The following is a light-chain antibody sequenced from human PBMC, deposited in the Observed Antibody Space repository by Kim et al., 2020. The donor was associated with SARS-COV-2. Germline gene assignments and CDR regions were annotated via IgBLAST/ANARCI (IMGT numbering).Light chain of an antibody. V-gene: IGKV3-15*01. J-gene: IGKJ3*01. Sequence: EIVMTQSPATLSVSPGDTATLSCRASQSVASDLAWYQQKPGQAPRLLIYGASTRATGIPARFSGSGSGTEFTLTISSLQSEDFAVYYCQQFNNWPPLTFGPGTKVDIK. CDR2: GAS. CDR1: QSVASD. CDR3: QQFNNWPPLT.